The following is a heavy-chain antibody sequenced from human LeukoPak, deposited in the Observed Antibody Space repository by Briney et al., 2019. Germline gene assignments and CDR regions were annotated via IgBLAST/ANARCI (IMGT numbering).Heavy chain of an antibody. CDR2: IIPNTGGT. J-gene: IGHJ2*01. V-gene: IGHV1-2*04. D-gene: IGHD2/OR15-2a*01. CDR3: ARGSPSYAQWQFDL. CDR1: GYTITDYY. Sequence: ASVKVSCKASGYTITDYYLHWVRQAPGQGLEWMGWIIPNTGGTNYAQKFQDWVTMSSDTSISTAYMELSSLRSDDTAVYYCARGSPSYAQWQFDLWGRGTLVTVSS.